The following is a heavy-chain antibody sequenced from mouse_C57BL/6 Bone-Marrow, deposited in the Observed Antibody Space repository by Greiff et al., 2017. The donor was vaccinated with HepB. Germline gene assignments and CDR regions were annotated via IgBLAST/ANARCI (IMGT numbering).Heavy chain of an antibody. D-gene: IGHD3-2*02. CDR2: IHPSDSDT. Sequence: QVQLQQPGAELVKPGASVKVSCKASGYTFTSYWMHWVKQRPGQGLEWIGRIHPSDSDTNYNQKFKGKATLTVDKSSSTAYMQLSSLTSEDSAVYYCAIEFSSGYWFAYWGQGTLVTVSA. J-gene: IGHJ3*01. CDR1: GYTFTSYW. V-gene: IGHV1-74*01. CDR3: AIEFSSGYWFAY.